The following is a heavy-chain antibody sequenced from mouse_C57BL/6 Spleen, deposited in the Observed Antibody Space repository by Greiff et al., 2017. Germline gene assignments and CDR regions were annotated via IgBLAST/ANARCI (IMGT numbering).Heavy chain of an antibody. CDR3: TRGEIYYGSSYHAMDY. CDR2: ISSGGDYI. V-gene: IGHV5-9-1*02. CDR1: GFTFSSYA. J-gene: IGHJ4*01. Sequence: EVKLQESGEGLVKPGGSLKLSCAASGFTFSSYAMSWVRQTPEKRLEWVAYISSGGDYIYYADTVKGRFTISRDNARNTLYLQMSSLKSEDTAMYYCTRGEIYYGSSYHAMDYWGQGTSVTVSS. D-gene: IGHD1-1*01.